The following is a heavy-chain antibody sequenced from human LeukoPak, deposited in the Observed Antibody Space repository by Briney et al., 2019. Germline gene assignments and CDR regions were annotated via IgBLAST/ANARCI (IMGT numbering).Heavy chain of an antibody. V-gene: IGHV1-18*01. CDR1: GYTFTSYG. Sequence: ASVKVSCKASGYTFTSYGISWVRQAPGQGLEWMGWISAYNGNTNYAQKLQGRVTMTTDTSTSTAYMELRSLRSDGTAVYYCARVLGYCSSTSCSDFDYWGQGTLVTVSS. D-gene: IGHD2-2*01. CDR2: ISAYNGNT. CDR3: ARVLGYCSSTSCSDFDY. J-gene: IGHJ4*02.